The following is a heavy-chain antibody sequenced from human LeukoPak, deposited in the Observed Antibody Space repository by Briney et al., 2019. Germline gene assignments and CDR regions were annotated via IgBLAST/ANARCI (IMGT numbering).Heavy chain of an antibody. CDR2: ISSSSSYI. D-gene: IGHD3-9*01. CDR1: GFTFSSYS. Sequence: GGSLRLSCAASGFTFSSYSMNWVRQAPGKGLEWVSSISSSSSYIYYADSVKGRFTISRDNAKNSLYLQMNSLRAEDTAVYYCARLERDILTGYYSYWGQGTLVTVSS. J-gene: IGHJ4*02. CDR3: ARLERDILTGYYSY. V-gene: IGHV3-21*01.